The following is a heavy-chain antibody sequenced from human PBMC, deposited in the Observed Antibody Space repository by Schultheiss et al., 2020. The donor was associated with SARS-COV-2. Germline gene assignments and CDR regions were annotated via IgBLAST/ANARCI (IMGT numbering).Heavy chain of an antibody. CDR3: ARAQSGSYYGTFDY. D-gene: IGHD1-26*01. CDR1: GFTFSSYW. Sequence: GESLKISCAASGFTFSSYWMHWVRQAPGKGLVWVSRINSDGSSTSYADSVKGRFTISRDNAKNTLYLQMNSLRAEDTAVYYCARAQSGSYYGTFDYWGQGTLVTVSS. V-gene: IGHV3-74*01. J-gene: IGHJ4*02. CDR2: INSDGSST.